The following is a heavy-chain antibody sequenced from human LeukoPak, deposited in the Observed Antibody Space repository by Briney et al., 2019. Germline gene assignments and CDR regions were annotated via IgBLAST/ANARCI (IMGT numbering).Heavy chain of an antibody. CDR1: GGSISSGGYY. J-gene: IGHJ4*02. CDR2: IYYSGST. V-gene: IGHV4-31*03. CDR3: ARLGASLEWDSGSFPDY. Sequence: SETLSLTCTVSGGSISSGGYYWSWIRRHTGKGLEWIGYIYYSGSTDYNPSLKSRVTISVDTSKNQFSLKLSSVTAADTAVYYCARLGASLEWDSGSFPDYWGQGTLVTVSS. D-gene: IGHD3-10*01.